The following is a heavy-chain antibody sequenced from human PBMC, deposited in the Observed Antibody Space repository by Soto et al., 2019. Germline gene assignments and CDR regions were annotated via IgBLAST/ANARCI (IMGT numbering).Heavy chain of an antibody. J-gene: IGHJ5*02. CDR2: INHSGST. Sequence: QVQLQQWGAGLLKPSETLSLTCAVYGGSFSGYYWSWIRQPPGKGLEWIGEINHSGSTNYNPSLKSRFTISVDTSKNQFSLKLSSVTAADTAVYYGARGDYVGWFDPWGQGTLVTVSS. V-gene: IGHV4-34*01. CDR1: GGSFSGYY. D-gene: IGHD4-17*01. CDR3: ARGDYVGWFDP.